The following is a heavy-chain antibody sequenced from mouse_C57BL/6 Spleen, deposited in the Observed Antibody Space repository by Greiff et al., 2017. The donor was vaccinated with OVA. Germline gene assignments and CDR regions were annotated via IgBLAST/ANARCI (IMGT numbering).Heavy chain of an antibody. Sequence: QVQLKQSGPELVKPGASVKISCTASGYAFSSSWMYWVKQRPGKGLEWIGRIYPGDGDTHYNGKFKGRATLTADKSASTAYMQLSSLTSEDSAVYFCAGDGNYLDYAMDYWGQGTSVTVSS. V-gene: IGHV1-82*01. CDR1: GYAFSSSW. D-gene: IGHD2-1*01. J-gene: IGHJ4*01. CDR3: AGDGNYLDYAMDY. CDR2: IYPGDGDT.